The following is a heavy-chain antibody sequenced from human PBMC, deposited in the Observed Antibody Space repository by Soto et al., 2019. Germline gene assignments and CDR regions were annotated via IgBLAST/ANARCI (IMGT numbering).Heavy chain of an antibody. Sequence: EVQLVESGGGLVQPGGSLRLSCAASGFTFSSYAMHWVRQAPGKGLEYVSAISSNGGSTYYANSVKGRFTISRDNSKNSPYLQMGSLRAEDMAVYYCARVSAAGCFDYWGQGTLVTVSS. CDR1: GFTFSSYA. CDR2: ISSNGGST. D-gene: IGHD6-13*01. J-gene: IGHJ4*02. CDR3: ARVSAAGCFDY. V-gene: IGHV3-64*01.